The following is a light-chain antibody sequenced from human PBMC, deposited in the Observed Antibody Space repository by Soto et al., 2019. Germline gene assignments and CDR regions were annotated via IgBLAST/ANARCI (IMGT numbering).Light chain of an antibody. CDR2: DVS. J-gene: IGLJ2*01. V-gene: IGLV2-14*03. CDR3: SSYTSRSTLE. CDR1: SSDVGGYNY. Sequence: QSVLTQPASVSGSPGQSITISCTGTSSDVGGYNYVSWYQQHPGKAPKLIIYDVSNRPSGVSDRFSGSKSGNTASLTISGLQAEDEADYYCSSYTSRSTLEIGGGTQLTVL.